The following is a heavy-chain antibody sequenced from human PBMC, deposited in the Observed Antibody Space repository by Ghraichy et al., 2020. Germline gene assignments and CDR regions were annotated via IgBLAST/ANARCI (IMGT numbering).Heavy chain of an antibody. CDR3: AKYRDGYKTIDY. J-gene: IGHJ4*02. Sequence: GGYLRLSCAASGFTFNNYAMSWVRQAPGKGLEWVSAISGSGGSTYYADSVKGRFTISRDNSKSTLHLQMNSLRAEDTAVYYCAKYRDGYKTIDYWGQGTLGTVSS. CDR1: GFTFNNYA. D-gene: IGHD5-24*01. CDR2: ISGSGGST. V-gene: IGHV3-23*01.